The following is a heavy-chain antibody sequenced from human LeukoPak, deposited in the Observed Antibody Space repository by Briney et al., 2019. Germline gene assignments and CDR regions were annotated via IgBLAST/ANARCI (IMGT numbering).Heavy chain of an antibody. D-gene: IGHD3-10*01. Sequence: ASVKVSCKASGYTFTTYSMHWVRQAPGQGLEWMGIINPSGGTTSYAQKFQGRVTMTRDTSTSTVYMDLSSLRSEDTAVYYCARDRGHPGPFDYWGQGTLVTVSS. CDR2: INPSGGTT. J-gene: IGHJ4*02. CDR3: ARDRGHPGPFDY. CDR1: GYTFTTYS. V-gene: IGHV1-46*01.